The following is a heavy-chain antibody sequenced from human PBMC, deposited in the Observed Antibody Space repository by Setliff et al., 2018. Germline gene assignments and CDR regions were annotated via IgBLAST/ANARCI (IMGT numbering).Heavy chain of an antibody. CDR2: INPGGGSA. D-gene: IGHD2-8*01. J-gene: IGHJ5*01. V-gene: IGHV1-46*01. CDR3: ARLVRYCTRTACQKVAGDES. Sequence: GASVKVSCKAAGYTLSRHYMHWVRQAPGQGLEWMGIINPGGGSASIVEKFQGRVTMTSDTSTTTAYLELRSLRPDDTAVYYCARLVRYCTRTACQKVAGDESWGQGTLVTVSS. CDR1: GYTLSRHY.